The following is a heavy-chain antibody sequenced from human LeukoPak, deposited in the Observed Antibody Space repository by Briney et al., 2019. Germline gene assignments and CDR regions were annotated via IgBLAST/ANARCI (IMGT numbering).Heavy chain of an antibody. CDR1: GFSFSYYV. V-gene: IGHV3-30*04. CDR3: ARAEFSSSWFHFDH. J-gene: IGHJ4*02. D-gene: IGHD6-13*01. CDR2: IPYDGINR. Sequence: GGSLRLSCAASGFSFSYYVMHWVRQAPGKGLEWVAGIPYDGINRYFADSVKGRFTISRDNSKNTLYLQMNSLRAEDTAVYFCARAEFSSSWFHFDHWGQGTLVTVSS.